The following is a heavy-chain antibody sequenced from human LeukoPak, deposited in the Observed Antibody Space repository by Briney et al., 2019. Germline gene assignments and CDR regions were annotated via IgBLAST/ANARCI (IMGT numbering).Heavy chain of an antibody. D-gene: IGHD7-27*01. V-gene: IGHV1-24*01. CDR2: FDPEDGET. J-gene: IGHJ4*02. CDR1: GYTFTSYY. CDR3: ASNPPRTGDFNS. Sequence: ASVKVSCKASGYTFTSYYIHWVRQAPGQGLEWMGGFDPEDGETIYAQKFQGRVTMTEDTSTDTAYVELSSLRSEDTAVYYCASNPPRTGDFNSWGQGALVTVSS.